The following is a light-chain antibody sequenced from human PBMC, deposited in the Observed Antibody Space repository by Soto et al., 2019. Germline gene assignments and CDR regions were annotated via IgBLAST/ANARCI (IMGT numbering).Light chain of an antibody. V-gene: IGKV3-15*01. CDR2: GAS. Sequence: EIVMTQSPATLSVSPGERATLSCRASQSVSSNLAWYQQKPGQAPRLLIYGASTRATGIPARFSGSGSGTEFTLTISSLQSEEFAVYYCQQYNYWPQTFGQGTKVEIK. CDR1: QSVSSN. CDR3: QQYNYWPQT. J-gene: IGKJ1*01.